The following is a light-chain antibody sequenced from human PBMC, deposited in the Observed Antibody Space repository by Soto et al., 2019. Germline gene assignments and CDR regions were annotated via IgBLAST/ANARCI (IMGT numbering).Light chain of an antibody. J-gene: IGKJ2*01. CDR2: ATS. CDR3: QQYDSYPRT. CDR1: QGISKY. V-gene: IGKV1-16*02. Sequence: DIQMTQSPSSLSASVGDRVTITCRASQGISKYVAWFQHIPGKAPKSLIYATSRVQSGVPSKFSGSGSGTDFNLTISSLQPEDFATYYCQQYDSYPRTFGQGTRLEMK.